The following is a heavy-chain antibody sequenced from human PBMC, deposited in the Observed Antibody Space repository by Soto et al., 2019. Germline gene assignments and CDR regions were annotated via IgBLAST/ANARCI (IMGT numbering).Heavy chain of an antibody. Sequence: TGGSLRLSCAASGFTFSSYGMHWVRQAPGKGLEWVAVIWYDGSNKYYADSVKGRFTISRDNSKNTLYLQMNSLRAEDTAVYYCARDRGSLTGNYYYGMDVWGQGTTVTVSS. D-gene: IGHD7-27*01. CDR3: ARDRGSLTGNYYYGMDV. CDR1: GFTFSSYG. CDR2: IWYDGSNK. V-gene: IGHV3-33*01. J-gene: IGHJ6*02.